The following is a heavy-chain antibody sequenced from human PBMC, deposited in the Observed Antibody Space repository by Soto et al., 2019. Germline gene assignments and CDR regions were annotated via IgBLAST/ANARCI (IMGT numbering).Heavy chain of an antibody. Sequence: GGSLRLSCAASGFSFSTYAMSWVRRAPGKGLEWVSTISGSGGSTYYADSVKGRFTISRDNSKRTLYLQMNSLRAEDTAVYYCAKDDGGYYGSGSYSPWGQGTLVTVSS. V-gene: IGHV3-23*01. D-gene: IGHD3-10*01. CDR1: GFSFSTYA. CDR3: AKDDGGYYGSGSYSP. J-gene: IGHJ5*02. CDR2: ISGSGGST.